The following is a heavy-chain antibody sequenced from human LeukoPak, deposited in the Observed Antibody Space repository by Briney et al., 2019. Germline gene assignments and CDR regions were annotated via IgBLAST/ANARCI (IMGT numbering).Heavy chain of an antibody. D-gene: IGHD5-12*01. Sequence: GGSLRLSCAASGFTFSDYSMNWVRQAPGKGLEWISYVGISSGNTKYADSVKGRFTISGDSAKNSVFLHMNSLRVEDTAVYYCARDHRYDFDNWGQGTLVTLSS. CDR2: VGISSGNT. V-gene: IGHV3-48*04. J-gene: IGHJ4*02. CDR1: GFTFSDYS. CDR3: ARDHRYDFDN.